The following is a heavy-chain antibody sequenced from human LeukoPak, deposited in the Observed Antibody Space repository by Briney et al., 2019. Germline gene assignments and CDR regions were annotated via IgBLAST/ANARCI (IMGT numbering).Heavy chain of an antibody. D-gene: IGHD3-3*01. CDR1: GFTFRTYG. CDR3: AKDLGDRFLGVGGAFDI. J-gene: IGHJ3*02. Sequence: GGSLRLSCVMSGFTFRTYGVHWVRQAPGKGLEWVAFIGYDGSHQYYADSVKGRSTISRDNSKNTLYLQMNSLRAEDTAVYYCAKDLGDRFLGVGGAFDIWGQGTMVTVSS. CDR2: IGYDGSHQ. V-gene: IGHV3-30*02.